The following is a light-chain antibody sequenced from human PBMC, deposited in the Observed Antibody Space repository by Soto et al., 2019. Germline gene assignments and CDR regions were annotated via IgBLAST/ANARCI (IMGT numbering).Light chain of an antibody. V-gene: IGLV2-14*01. J-gene: IGLJ2*01. CDR1: SSDVGGYKY. Sequence: QSVLTQPASVSGPPGQSITISCTGTSSDVGGYKYVSWYQQHPGKAPKLMIFEISNRPSEVSNRFSGSKSGNTASLTISGLQAEDEADYYCSSYTSGSVVFGGGTKLTVL. CDR3: SSYTSGSVV. CDR2: EIS.